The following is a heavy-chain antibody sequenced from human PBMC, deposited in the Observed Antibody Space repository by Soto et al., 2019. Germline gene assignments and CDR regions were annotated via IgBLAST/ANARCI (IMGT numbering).Heavy chain of an antibody. V-gene: IGHV3-23*01. CDR3: ATQLNVPLVDQSFYIAAAGTPKGYFQH. J-gene: IGHJ1*01. CDR2: ISGSGGST. Sequence: GGSLRLSCAASGFTFSSYAMSWVRQAPGKGLEWVSAISGSGGSTYYADSVKGRFTISRDNSKNTLYLQMNSLRAEDTAVYYCATQLNVPLVDQSFYIAAAGTPKGYFQHWGQGTLVTVSS. CDR1: GFTFSSYA. D-gene: IGHD6-13*01.